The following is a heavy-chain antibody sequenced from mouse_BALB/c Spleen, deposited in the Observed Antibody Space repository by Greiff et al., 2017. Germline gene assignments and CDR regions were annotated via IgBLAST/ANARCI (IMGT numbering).Heavy chain of an antibody. CDR2: INPSTGYT. CDR3: ARGDYCYDDY. CDR1: GYTFTSYW. V-gene: IGHV1-7*01. D-gene: IGHD2-12*01. J-gene: IGHJ2*01. Sequence: VQLQQSGAELAKPGASVKMSCKASGYTFTSYWMHWVKQRPGQGLEWIGYINPSTGYTEYNQKFKDKATLTADKSSSTAYMQLSSLTSEDSAVYYCARGDYCYDDYWGQGTTLTVSS.